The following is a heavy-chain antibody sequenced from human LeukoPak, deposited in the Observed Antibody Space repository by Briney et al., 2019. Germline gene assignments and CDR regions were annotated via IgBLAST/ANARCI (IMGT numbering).Heavy chain of an antibody. CDR3: ASHLYGSGSYYNVYFDY. CDR1: GGTFSSYA. V-gene: IGHV1-69*04. D-gene: IGHD3-10*01. J-gene: IGHJ4*02. CDR2: IIPILGIA. Sequence: EASVTVSCKASGGTFSSYAISWVRQAPGQGLEWMGRIIPILGIANYAQKFQGIVTITADKSTGTAYMELSSLRSEDTAVYYCASHLYGSGSYYNVYFDYWGQGTLVTVSS.